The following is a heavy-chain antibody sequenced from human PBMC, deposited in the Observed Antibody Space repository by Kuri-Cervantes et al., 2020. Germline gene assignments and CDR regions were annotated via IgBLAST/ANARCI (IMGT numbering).Heavy chain of an antibody. CDR1: GGSISSSSYY. D-gene: IGHD2-2*01. CDR2: IYYSGST. Sequence: SETLSLTCTVSGGSISSSSYYWGWIRQPPGKGLEWIGSIYYSGSTYYNPSLKSRVTISVDTSKNQFSLKLSSVTAADTAVYYCARGWDIVVVPAHPYYGMDVWGQGTTVTVSS. CDR3: ARGWDIVVVPAHPYYGMDV. J-gene: IGHJ6*02. V-gene: IGHV4-39*01.